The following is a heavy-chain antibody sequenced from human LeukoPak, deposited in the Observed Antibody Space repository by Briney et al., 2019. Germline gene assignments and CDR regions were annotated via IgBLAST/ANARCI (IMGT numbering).Heavy chain of an antibody. V-gene: IGHV3-48*03. J-gene: IGHJ4*02. CDR3: ASEKADYYDSSGCLNY. D-gene: IGHD3-22*01. CDR2: ISSSGSTI. Sequence: GGSLRLSCAASGFTFSSYEMNWVRQAPGKGLEWVSYISSSGSTIYYADSVKGRFTIPRDNAKNSLYLQMNSLRAEDTAVYYCASEKADYYDSSGCLNYWGQRTLLTVSS. CDR1: GFTFSSYE.